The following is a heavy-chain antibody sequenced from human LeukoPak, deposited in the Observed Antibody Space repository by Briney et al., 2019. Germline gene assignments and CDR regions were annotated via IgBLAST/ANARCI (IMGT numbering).Heavy chain of an antibody. D-gene: IGHD3-10*01. CDR3: ARGSPYYYGSGNWFDP. Sequence: PSETLSLTCAVYGGSFSVYYWSWIRQPPGKGLERIGEINHSGSTNYNPSLKSRVTISVDTSKNQFSLKLSSVTAADTAVYYCARGSPYYYGSGNWFDPWGQGTLVTVSS. CDR1: GGSFSVYY. J-gene: IGHJ5*02. V-gene: IGHV4-34*01. CDR2: INHSGST.